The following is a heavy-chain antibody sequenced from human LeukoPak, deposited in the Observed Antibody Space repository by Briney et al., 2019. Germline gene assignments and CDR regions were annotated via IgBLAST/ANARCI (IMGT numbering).Heavy chain of an antibody. CDR3: ESEGAAASVCMDV. V-gene: IGHV3-21*01. J-gene: IGHJ6*03. D-gene: IGHD6-13*01. Sequence: PGGSLRLSCAASGFTFSRDSMDWVRQAPGKGLEWVSSISSSSSYIYYADSVKGRFTISRDNAKNSLYLQMNSLRAEDTAVYYCESEGAAASVCMDVWGKGTTVTVSS. CDR2: ISSSSSYI. CDR1: GFTFSRDS.